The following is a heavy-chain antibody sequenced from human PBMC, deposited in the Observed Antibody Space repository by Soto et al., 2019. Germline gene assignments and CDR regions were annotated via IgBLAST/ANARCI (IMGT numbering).Heavy chain of an antibody. CDR3: ARTHRPIFSGMDV. J-gene: IGHJ6*02. CDR2: IDHSGST. CDR1: GGSFSAYY. Sequence: LSLTCAVYGGSFSAYYWSWIRQPPGKGLEWIGEIDHSGSTNYNPSLESRVTISVDTSKNQFSLKVSSVTAADTAVYHCARTHRPIFSGMDVWCQETSVTVS. V-gene: IGHV4-34*01.